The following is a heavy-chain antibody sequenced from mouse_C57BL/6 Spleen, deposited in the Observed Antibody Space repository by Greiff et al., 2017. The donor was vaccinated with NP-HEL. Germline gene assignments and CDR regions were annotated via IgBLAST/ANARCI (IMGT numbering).Heavy chain of an antibody. D-gene: IGHD1-1*01. CDR1: GYTFTDYE. J-gene: IGHJ1*03. Sequence: QVHVKQSGAELVRPGASVTLSCKASGYTFTDYEMHWVKQTPVHGLEWIGAIDPETGGTAYNQKFKGKAILTADKSSSTAYMELRSLTSEDSAVYYCSYYYGSSSYWYFDVWGTGTTVTVSS. CDR3: SYYYGSSSYWYFDV. CDR2: IDPETGGT. V-gene: IGHV1-15*01.